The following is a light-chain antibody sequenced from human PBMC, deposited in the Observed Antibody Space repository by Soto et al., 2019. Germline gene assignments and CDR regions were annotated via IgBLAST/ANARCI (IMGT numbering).Light chain of an antibody. CDR2: GAS. CDR3: QQYDVWPALT. CDR1: QSVSSN. J-gene: IGKJ4*01. V-gene: IGKV3-15*01. Sequence: EKALTQSPVTLSLSPGERATLSCRASQSVSSNLAWYQQRPGQAPRLLIYGASTRASGVPDRFSGSGSGTEFILTISRLQSEDSAVYYCQQYDVWPALTFGGGTKVDIK.